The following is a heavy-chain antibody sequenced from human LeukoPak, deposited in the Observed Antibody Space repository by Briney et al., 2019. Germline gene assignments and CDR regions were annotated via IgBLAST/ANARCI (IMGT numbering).Heavy chain of an antibody. CDR2: IYYSGST. Sequence: SETLSLTCTVSGGSISSGGYYWSWIRQHPGKGLEWIGYIYYSGSTYYNPSLKSRVTISVDTSKNQFSLKLSSVTAADTAVYYCARVGSSGYYYYYWGQGTLVTVSS. V-gene: IGHV4-31*03. CDR1: GGSISSGGYY. CDR3: ARVGSSGYYYYY. D-gene: IGHD3-22*01. J-gene: IGHJ4*02.